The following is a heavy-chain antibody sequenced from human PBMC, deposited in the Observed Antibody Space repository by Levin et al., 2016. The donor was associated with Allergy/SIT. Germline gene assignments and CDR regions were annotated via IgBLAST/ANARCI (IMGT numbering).Heavy chain of an antibody. CDR2: IKQDGSEK. D-gene: IGHD3-3*01. V-gene: IGHV3-7*01. CDR3: ARRNYDFWSGYYTGKSYYYYGMDV. Sequence: WIRQPPGKGLEWVANIKQDGSEKYYVDSVKGRFTISRDNAKNSLYLQMNSLRAEDTAVYYCARRNYDFWSGYYTGKSYYYYGMDVWGQGTTVTVSS. J-gene: IGHJ6*02.